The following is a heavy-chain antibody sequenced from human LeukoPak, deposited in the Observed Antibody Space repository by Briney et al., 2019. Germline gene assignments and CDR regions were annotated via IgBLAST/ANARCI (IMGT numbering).Heavy chain of an antibody. V-gene: IGHV3-30*02. CDR2: IRYDGSNK. J-gene: IGHJ4*02. D-gene: IGHD6-13*01. Sequence: GGSLRLSCAASGFTFSSYGVHWVRQAPGKGLERVAFIRYDGSNKYYADSVKGRFTISRDNSKNTLYLQMNSLRAEDTAVYYCARDPGYSSSWYWSYWGQGTLVTVSS. CDR3: ARDPGYSSSWYWSY. CDR1: GFTFSSYG.